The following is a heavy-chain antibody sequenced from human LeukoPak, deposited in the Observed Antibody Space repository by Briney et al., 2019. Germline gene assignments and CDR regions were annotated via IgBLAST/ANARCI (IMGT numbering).Heavy chain of an antibody. J-gene: IGHJ4*02. CDR1: GYTFTGYY. CDR2: INPNSGGT. D-gene: IGHD1/OR15-1a*01. V-gene: IGHV1-2*02. Sequence: ASMKVSCKASGYTFTGYYVHWVRQAPGQGLEWMGWINPNSGGTNYAQKFQGRVTMTRDTSISTAYMELSRLRSDDTAVYYCTRVRANNFDYWGQGTLVTVSS. CDR3: TRVRANNFDY.